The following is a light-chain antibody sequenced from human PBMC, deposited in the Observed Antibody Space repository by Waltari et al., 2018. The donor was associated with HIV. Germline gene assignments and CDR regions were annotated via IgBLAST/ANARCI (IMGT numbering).Light chain of an antibody. CDR3: ASFTGDNTVM. CDR2: DVD. J-gene: IGLJ3*02. Sequence: AVTQPAPASGLPGQSPTISCPRAATASRLNKFASWYQQHSGKPPTLILFDVDSRASGVSDRFSGSMSGNTASLTISGLRAEDEGHYYCASFTGDNTVMFGGGTEVTVL. V-gene: IGLV2-14*03. CDR1: ATASRLNKF.